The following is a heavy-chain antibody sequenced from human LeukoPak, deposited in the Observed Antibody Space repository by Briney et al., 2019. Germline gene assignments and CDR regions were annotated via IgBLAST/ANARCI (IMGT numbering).Heavy chain of an antibody. D-gene: IGHD6-13*01. Sequence: HPGGSLRLSCAASGFTFSSYAMSWVRQAPGKGLEWVSAISGSGGSTYYADSVKGRFTISRDNSKNTLYLQMNSLRAEDTAVYYCAKGLTYSSSRHTPQDYWGQGTLVTVSS. CDR2: ISGSGGST. J-gene: IGHJ4*02. CDR1: GFTFSSYA. CDR3: AKGLTYSSSRHTPQDY. V-gene: IGHV3-23*01.